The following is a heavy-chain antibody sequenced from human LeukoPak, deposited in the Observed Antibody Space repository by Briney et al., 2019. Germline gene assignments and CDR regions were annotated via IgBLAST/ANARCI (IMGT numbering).Heavy chain of an antibody. CDR1: GGSLSSSSYY. D-gene: IGHD4-17*01. Sequence: SETLSLTCTVSGGSLSSSSYYWGWIRQPPGKGLEWIGSIYYSGSTYYNPSLKSRVTISVDTSNNQFSLKLRSVTDADTAVYYCGRHYGYYPVLYRYYYYMDVWGKGTTVTVSS. V-gene: IGHV4-39*01. CDR3: GRHYGYYPVLYRYYYYMDV. J-gene: IGHJ6*03. CDR2: IYYSGST.